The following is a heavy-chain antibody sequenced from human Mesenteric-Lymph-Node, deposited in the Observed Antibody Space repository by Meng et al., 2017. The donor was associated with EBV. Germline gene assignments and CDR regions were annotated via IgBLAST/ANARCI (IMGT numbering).Heavy chain of an antibody. CDR3: ARGLGGSGKYHFDF. CDR2: TYHSGSS. Sequence: QGKPQGTGPGVVKPWGPLALPCAVSGGSIYESHWWSWVRQPPGKGLEWIGETYHSGSSNYSPSLKSRVSMSVDNSKNQFSLTLHSVTAADTAVYYCARGLGGSGKYHFDFWGPGILVTVSS. J-gene: IGHJ4*02. CDR1: GGSIYESHW. D-gene: IGHD3-10*01. V-gene: IGHV4-4*02.